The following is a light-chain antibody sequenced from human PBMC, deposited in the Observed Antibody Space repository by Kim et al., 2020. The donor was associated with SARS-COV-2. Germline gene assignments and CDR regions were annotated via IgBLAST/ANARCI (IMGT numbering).Light chain of an antibody. CDR1: SSDVGLYNF. Sequence: GRSITSSCTGTSSDVGLYNFDSWYQQYPGKAPKLMIHEVSKRPSGVPDRFSGSKSGNTASLTVSGLQAEDEGDYYCSSYAGGNTVIFGGGTQLTVL. V-gene: IGLV2-8*01. CDR3: SSYAGGNTVI. CDR2: EVS. J-gene: IGLJ2*01.